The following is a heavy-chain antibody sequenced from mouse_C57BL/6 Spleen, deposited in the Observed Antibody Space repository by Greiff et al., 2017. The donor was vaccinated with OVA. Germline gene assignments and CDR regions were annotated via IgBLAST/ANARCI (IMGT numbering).Heavy chain of an antibody. D-gene: IGHD1-3*01. CDR2: LNPSTGGT. Sequence: EVQLQQSGPELVKPGASVKISCKASGYSFTGYYMNWVKQSPEKSLEWIGELNPSTGGTTYNQKFKAKATLTVDKSSSTAYMQLKSLTSEDSAVYYCARSNTKNYFDYWGQGTTLTVSS. J-gene: IGHJ2*01. V-gene: IGHV1-42*01. CDR3: ARSNTKNYFDY. CDR1: GYSFTGYY.